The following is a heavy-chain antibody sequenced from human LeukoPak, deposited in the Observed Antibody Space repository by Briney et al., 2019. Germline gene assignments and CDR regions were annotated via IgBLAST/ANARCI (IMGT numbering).Heavy chain of an antibody. D-gene: IGHD5-18*01. J-gene: IGHJ4*02. Sequence: GGSLRLSCAASGLTFSNAWMSWVRQAPGKGLEYVSAISSNGGSTYYANSVKGRFTISRDNSKNTLYLQMGSLRAEDMAVYYCARRHSYGYDYWGQGTLVTVSS. CDR3: ARRHSYGYDY. V-gene: IGHV3-64*01. CDR1: GLTFSNAW. CDR2: ISSNGGST.